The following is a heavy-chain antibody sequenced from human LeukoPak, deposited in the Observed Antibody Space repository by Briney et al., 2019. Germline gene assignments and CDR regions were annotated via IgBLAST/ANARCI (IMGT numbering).Heavy chain of an antibody. CDR1: GYTFTNHG. D-gene: IGHD6-19*01. CDR2: ISAYNGDT. J-gene: IGHJ5*02. Sequence: ASVKVSCKASGYTFTNHGISWVRQAPGQGLEWMGWISAYNGDTNYAQKFQGRVTLTTDTSTSTAYMELRSLRSDDTAVYYCARDPSNSSGWRTWFDPWGRGTLVTVSS. CDR3: ARDPSNSSGWRTWFDP. V-gene: IGHV1-18*01.